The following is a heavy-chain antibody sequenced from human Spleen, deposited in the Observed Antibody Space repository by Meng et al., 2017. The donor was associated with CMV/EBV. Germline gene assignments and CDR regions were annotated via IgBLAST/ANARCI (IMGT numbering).Heavy chain of an antibody. CDR1: GFTFSSYE. D-gene: IGHD3-3*01. Sequence: EGSLRLSCAASGFTFSSYEMNWVRQAPGKGLEWVSYISSSGSTIYYADSVKGRFTISRDNAKNSLYLQMNSLRAEDTAVYYCARDFWSGYPLGAFDIWGQGTMVTVSS. V-gene: IGHV3-48*03. CDR3: ARDFWSGYPLGAFDI. J-gene: IGHJ3*02. CDR2: ISSSGSTI.